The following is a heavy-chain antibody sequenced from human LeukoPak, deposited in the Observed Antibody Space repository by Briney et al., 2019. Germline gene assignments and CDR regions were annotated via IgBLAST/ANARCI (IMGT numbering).Heavy chain of an antibody. D-gene: IGHD2-2*01. Sequence: PGGSLRLSCAASGFTFSSYGMHWVRQAPGKGLEWVAVIWYDGSNKYYADSVKGRSTISRDNSKNTLYLQMNSLRAEDTAVYYCARDRIVVVPAAPYYYYGMDVWGQGTTVTVSS. CDR1: GFTFSSYG. V-gene: IGHV3-33*01. CDR3: ARDRIVVVPAAPYYYYGMDV. J-gene: IGHJ6*02. CDR2: IWYDGSNK.